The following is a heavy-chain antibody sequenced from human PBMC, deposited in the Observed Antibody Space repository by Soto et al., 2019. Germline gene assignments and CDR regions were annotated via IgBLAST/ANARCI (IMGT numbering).Heavy chain of an antibody. Sequence: SETLSLTCTVSGGSISSSTYYWGWMRQPPGKGLEWIASFFIGGNTYYNPSLKSRVTISVDTSKNQFSLKLNSVTAADTAVYYCARGYGRNFDYWGQGTLVTVSS. V-gene: IGHV4-39*07. J-gene: IGHJ4*02. CDR3: ARGYGRNFDY. D-gene: IGHD5-18*01. CDR2: FFIGGNT. CDR1: GGSISSSTYY.